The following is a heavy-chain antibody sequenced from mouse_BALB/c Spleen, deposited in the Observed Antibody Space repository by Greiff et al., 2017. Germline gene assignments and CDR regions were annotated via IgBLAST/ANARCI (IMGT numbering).Heavy chain of an antibody. CDR3: TRGQGGYAMDY. CDR1: GYTFTSYW. V-gene: IGHV1-69*02. J-gene: IGHJ4*01. CDR2: IYPSDSYT. Sequence: VQLQQPGAELVRPGASVKLSCKASGYTFTSYWINWVKQRPGQGLEWIGNIYPSDSYTNYNQKFKDKATLTVDKSSSTAYMQLSSPTSEDSAVYYCTRGQGGYAMDYWGQGTSVTVSA.